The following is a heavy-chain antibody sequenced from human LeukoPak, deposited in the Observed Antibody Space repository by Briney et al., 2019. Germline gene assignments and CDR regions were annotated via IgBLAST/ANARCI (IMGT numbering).Heavy chain of an antibody. CDR1: GFTFSSYS. D-gene: IGHD2-15*01. V-gene: IGHV3-21*01. CDR2: ISSSSSYI. Sequence: GGSLRLSCAASGFTFSSYSMNWVRQAPGKGLEWVSSISSSSSYIYYGDSVMGRFTISRDNAKNSLSLQMNSLRAEDTAVYYCAREARIDCSGGSCSSAEHDAFDIWGQGTMVTASS. CDR3: AREARIDCSGGSCSSAEHDAFDI. J-gene: IGHJ3*02.